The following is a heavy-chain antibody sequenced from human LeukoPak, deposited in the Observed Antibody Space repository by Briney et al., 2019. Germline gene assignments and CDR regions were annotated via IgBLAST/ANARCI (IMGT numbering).Heavy chain of an antibody. CDR3: ARPDTVTDAFDI. J-gene: IGHJ3*02. D-gene: IGHD4-4*01. Sequence: PSETLSLTCTVSGGSIGSSSYYWGWIRQPPGKGLEWIGSIYYSGSTYYNPSLKSRVTISVDTSKNQFSLKLSSVTAADTAVYYCARPDTVTDAFDIWGQGTMVTVSS. V-gene: IGHV4-39*01. CDR2: IYYSGST. CDR1: GGSIGSSSYY.